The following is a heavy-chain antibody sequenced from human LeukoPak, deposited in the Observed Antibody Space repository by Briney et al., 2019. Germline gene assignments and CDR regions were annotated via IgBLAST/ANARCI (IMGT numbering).Heavy chain of an antibody. Sequence: GGSLRLSCAASGFTVSSNYMSWVRQAPGKGLEWVSVIYSGGSTYYADSVKGRFTISRDNSKNTLYLHMNSLRAEDTAVYYCARGVAGTVSAFEIWGQGTMVTVSS. D-gene: IGHD6-19*01. CDR2: IYSGGST. CDR3: ARGVAGTVSAFEI. V-gene: IGHV3-53*01. CDR1: GFTVSSNY. J-gene: IGHJ3*02.